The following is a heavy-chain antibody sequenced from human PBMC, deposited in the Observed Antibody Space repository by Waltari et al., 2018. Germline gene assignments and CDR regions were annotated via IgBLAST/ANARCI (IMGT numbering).Heavy chain of an antibody. J-gene: IGHJ4*02. Sequence: HLEESGGALVQPGGSLRLSCAVSGFTFNAYWMTWVRQAPGKGLEWVANINQDGSDEYYVDSVKGRFTVSRDNAKNSFSLQMNSLRVEDTARYFCARGRLRGGGRYAKPYYVDYWGQGTLVSVS. CDR2: INQDGSDE. D-gene: IGHD6-19*01. V-gene: IGHV3-7*01. CDR1: GFTFNAYW. CDR3: ARGRLRGGGRYAKPYYVDY.